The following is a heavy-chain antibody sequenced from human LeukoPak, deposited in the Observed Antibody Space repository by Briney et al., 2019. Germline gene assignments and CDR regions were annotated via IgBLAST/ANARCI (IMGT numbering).Heavy chain of an antibody. CDR1: GFTFSSYS. V-gene: IGHV3-48*04. CDR2: ISSSSSTI. CDR3: ARGWIQGLDS. D-gene: IGHD5-18*01. Sequence: GGSLRLSCAASGFTFSSYSMNWVRQAPGKGLEWVSYISSSSSTIYYADSVKGRFTISRDNAKNSLYLQMNSLRAEDTAVYFCARGWIQGLDSWGQGTPVTVSS. J-gene: IGHJ4*02.